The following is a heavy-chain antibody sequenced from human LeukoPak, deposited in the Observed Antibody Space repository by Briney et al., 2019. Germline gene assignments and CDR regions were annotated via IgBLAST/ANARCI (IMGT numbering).Heavy chain of an antibody. J-gene: IGHJ4*02. CDR2: IYYSGST. CDR1: GGSVSSYY. CDR3: ARSTVVTPPDY. V-gene: IGHV4-59*02. Sequence: KPSETLSLTCTVSGGSVSSYYWSWIRQPPGKGLEWTGYIYYSGSTNYNPSLKSRVTISVDTSKNQFSLKLSSVTAADTAVYYCARSTVVTPPDYWGQGTLVTVSS. D-gene: IGHD4-23*01.